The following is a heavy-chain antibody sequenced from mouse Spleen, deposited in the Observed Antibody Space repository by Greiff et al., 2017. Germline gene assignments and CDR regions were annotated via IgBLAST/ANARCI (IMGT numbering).Heavy chain of an antibody. Sequence: QVQLKESGAELVKPGASVKLPCKTSGYTFTSYWIQWVKQRPGQGLGWIGEIFPGTGTTYYNEKFKGKATLTIDTSSSTAYMQLSSLTSEDSAVYFCARRGWDYFDYWGQGTTLTVSS. V-gene: IGHV1S132*01. D-gene: IGHD3-3*01. CDR1: GYTFTSYW. CDR2: IFPGTGTT. CDR3: ARRGWDYFDY. J-gene: IGHJ2*01.